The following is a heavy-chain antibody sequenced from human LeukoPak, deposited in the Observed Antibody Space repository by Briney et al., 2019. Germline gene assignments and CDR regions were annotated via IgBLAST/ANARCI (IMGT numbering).Heavy chain of an antibody. CDR1: GYSISNGYY. CDR2: LYHSDSA. CDR3: ARQHDSYYYYYIDV. V-gene: IGHV4-38-2*01. J-gene: IGHJ6*03. Sequence: SETLSLTCAVSGYSISNGYYGVWIRQPPGRGLEWIGSLYHSDSAYYNTSLRSRVSMSVDTSKSQFSLTLSFVTAADTAVYYCARQHDSYYYYYIDVWGSGTTVTVSS.